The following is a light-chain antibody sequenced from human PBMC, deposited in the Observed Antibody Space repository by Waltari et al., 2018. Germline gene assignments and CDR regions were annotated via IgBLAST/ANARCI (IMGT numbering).Light chain of an antibody. V-gene: IGLV1-51*01. CDR1: SSNIGHNY. J-gene: IGLJ2*01. CDR3: GTWDSSLTAGV. Sequence: QSVLTQPPSVSAAPGQKVTISCPGSSSNIGHNYVSRYQQLPGTAPKLVIYDNDKRPSGIPDRFSGSKSGTSATLGITGLQTGDEAYYYCGTWDSSLTAGVFGGGTKLTVL. CDR2: DND.